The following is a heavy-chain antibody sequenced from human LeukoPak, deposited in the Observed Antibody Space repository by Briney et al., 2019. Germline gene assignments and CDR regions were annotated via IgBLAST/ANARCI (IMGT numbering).Heavy chain of an antibody. CDR1: GGSFSGYY. V-gene: IGHV4-34*01. J-gene: IGHJ4*02. CDR3: ARSYNWNFIDY. Sequence: RTSETLSLTCAVYGGSFSGYYWSWIRQPPGKALEWIGEINHSGSTNYNPSLKSRVTISVDTSKNQFSLKLSSVTAADTAVYYCARSYNWNFIDYWGQGTLVTVSS. D-gene: IGHD1-7*01. CDR2: INHSGST.